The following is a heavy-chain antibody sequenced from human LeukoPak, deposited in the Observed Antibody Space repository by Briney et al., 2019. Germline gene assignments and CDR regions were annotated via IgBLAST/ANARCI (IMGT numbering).Heavy chain of an antibody. CDR1: GGSVSSSSYY. CDR2: IYYSGST. D-gene: IGHD3-10*01. CDR3: ARPTYYYGSGSTY. J-gene: IGHJ4*02. Sequence: SETLSLTCTVSGGSVSSSSYYWAWIRQPPGKGLEWIGSIYYSGSTYYNPSLKSRVTISVDTSKNQFSLKLTSVTAADTAVYYCARPTYYYGSGSTYWGQGTLVTVSS. V-gene: IGHV4-39*01.